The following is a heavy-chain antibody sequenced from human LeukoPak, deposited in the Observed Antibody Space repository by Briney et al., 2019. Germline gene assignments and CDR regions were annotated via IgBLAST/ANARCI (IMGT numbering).Heavy chain of an antibody. J-gene: IGHJ4*02. CDR2: IYYSGST. CDR3: ARGTGPFDY. CDR1: GGSISSHY. V-gene: IGHV4-59*11. Sequence: PSETLSLTCTVSGGSISSHYWSWIRQPPGKGLEWIGYIYYSGSTNYNPSLKSRVTISVDTSKNQFSLKLSSVTAADTAVYYCARGTGPFDYWGQGTLATVSS.